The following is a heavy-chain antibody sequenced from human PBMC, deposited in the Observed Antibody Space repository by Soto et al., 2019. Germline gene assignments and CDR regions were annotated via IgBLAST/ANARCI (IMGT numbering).Heavy chain of an antibody. CDR3: ARTVRSGLWPIEVPDY. Sequence: QVQLVQSGAEVKKPGASVKVSCKASGYTFTSYGISWVRQAPGQGLEWMGWISAYNGNTNYAQKLQGRVTMTTDTSTSTAYMELRSMRSDDTAVYYCARTVRSGLWPIEVPDYWGQGTLVTVSS. CDR1: GYTFTSYG. J-gene: IGHJ4*02. CDR2: ISAYNGNT. D-gene: IGHD5-18*01. V-gene: IGHV1-18*04.